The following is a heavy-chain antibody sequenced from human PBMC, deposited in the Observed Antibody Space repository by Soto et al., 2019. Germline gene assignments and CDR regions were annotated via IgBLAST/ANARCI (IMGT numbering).Heavy chain of an antibody. Sequence: EVQLVESGGGLVKPGGSLRLSCAASGFTFSSYSMNWVRQAPGKGLEWVSSISSSSSYIYYADSVKGRFTISRDNAKNSLYLQMNSLRAEDTAVYYCARSWNYYYYYGMEVWGQGTTVTVSS. CDR1: GFTFSSYS. D-gene: IGHD3-3*01. CDR3: ARSWNYYYYYGMEV. V-gene: IGHV3-21*01. J-gene: IGHJ6*02. CDR2: ISSSSSYI.